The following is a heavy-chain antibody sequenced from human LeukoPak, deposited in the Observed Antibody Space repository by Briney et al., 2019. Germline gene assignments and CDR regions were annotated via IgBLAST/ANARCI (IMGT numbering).Heavy chain of an antibody. CDR3: TRLGYCSGGSCVNWFDP. D-gene: IGHD2-15*01. CDR1: GYSSMNYW. J-gene: IGHJ5*02. CDR2: IYSGDSQT. Sequence: GESLKISCKGSGYSSMNYWIGWVRQMPGKGLEWMGIIYSGDSQTKYSPSFQGRVIISADNSISTAYLQWSSLKASDTAMYYCTRLGYCSGGSCVNWFDPWGQGTLVTVSS. V-gene: IGHV5-51*01.